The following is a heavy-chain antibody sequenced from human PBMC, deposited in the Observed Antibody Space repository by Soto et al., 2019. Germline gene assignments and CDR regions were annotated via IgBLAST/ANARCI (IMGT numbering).Heavy chain of an antibody. Sequence: EVQLVESGGGLVKPGGSLRLSCAASGFTFDNAWMSWVRQAPGKGLEWVGGIKSKTDGGTADYAEPVTGRFTISRDDSKNTLFLQMNSLKTEDTAVYYCTTDRGHMYDFDYWGQGTLVPVSS. CDR3: TTDRGHMYDFDY. J-gene: IGHJ4*02. V-gene: IGHV3-15*01. D-gene: IGHD2-8*01. CDR1: GFTFDNAW. CDR2: IKSKTDGGTA.